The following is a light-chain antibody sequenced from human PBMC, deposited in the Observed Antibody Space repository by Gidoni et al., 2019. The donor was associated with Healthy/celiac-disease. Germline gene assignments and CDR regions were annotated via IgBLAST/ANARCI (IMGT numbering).Light chain of an antibody. CDR2: LGS. Sequence: DIVMTQSPLSLPVTPGEPASISCRSSQSPLHSNGYNYLDWYLQKPGQSPQLLIYLGSNRASGVPDRFSGSRSGTHVTLKISRVEAEDVEVYYCMQALQTPVTFGQGTKVESK. V-gene: IGKV2-28*01. CDR1: QSPLHSNGYNY. CDR3: MQALQTPVT. J-gene: IGKJ1*01.